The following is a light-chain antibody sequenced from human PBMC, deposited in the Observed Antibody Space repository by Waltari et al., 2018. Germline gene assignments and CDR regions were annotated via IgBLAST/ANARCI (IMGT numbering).Light chain of an antibody. CDR1: NIGMKR. V-gene: IGLV3-21*02. Sequence: SYVLTQPPAVSVAPGQTASIPWGGNNIGMKRVNWYQQKPGQAPVLLVSDDSDRPSGIPERISGSNSGNTATLTISRVEAGDEADYYCQVWDTGSDQYVFATGTKVTVL. J-gene: IGLJ1*01. CDR3: QVWDTGSDQYV. CDR2: DDS.